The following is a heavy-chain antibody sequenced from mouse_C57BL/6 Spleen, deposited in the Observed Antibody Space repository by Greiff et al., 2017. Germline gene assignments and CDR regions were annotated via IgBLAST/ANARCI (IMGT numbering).Heavy chain of an antibody. V-gene: IGHV1-52*01. Sequence: QVQLQQPGAELVRPGSSVKLSCKASGYTFTSYWMHWVKQRPIQGLEWIGNIDPSDSETHYNQKFKDKATLTVDKSSSTAYMQLSSLTSEDSAVYYCAREGDSSGPYAMDYRGQGTSVTVSS. CDR1: GYTFTSYW. D-gene: IGHD3-2*02. J-gene: IGHJ4*01. CDR3: AREGDSSGPYAMDY. CDR2: IDPSDSET.